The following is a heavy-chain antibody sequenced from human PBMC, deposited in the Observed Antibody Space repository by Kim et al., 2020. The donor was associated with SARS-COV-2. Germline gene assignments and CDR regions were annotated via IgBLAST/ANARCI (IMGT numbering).Heavy chain of an antibody. D-gene: IGHD3-10*01. J-gene: IGHJ3*02. CDR1: GGSISSSNW. CDR3: ARVQEDLNTMVRGVILNDAFDI. V-gene: IGHV4-4*02. Sequence: SETLSLTCAVSGGSISSSNWWSWVRQPPGKGLEWIGEIYHSGSTNYNPSLKSRVTISVDKSKNQFSLKLSSVTAADTAVYYCARVQEDLNTMVRGVILNDAFDIWGQGTMVTVSS. CDR2: IYHSGST.